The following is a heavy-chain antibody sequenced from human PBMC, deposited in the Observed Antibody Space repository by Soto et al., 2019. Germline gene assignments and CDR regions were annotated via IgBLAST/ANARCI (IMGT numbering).Heavy chain of an antibody. Sequence: QVQLVQSGAEVKKPGSSVKVSCKAAGGTFSSYAISWVRQAPGQGLEWMGGIIPIFGTANYAQKFQGRVTITADESTSTDYMELSSLRSEDTAVYYCARVGAYSSYWFDPWGQGTLVTVSS. CDR3: ARVGAYSSYWFDP. CDR1: GGTFSSYA. CDR2: IIPIFGTA. D-gene: IGHD6-6*01. J-gene: IGHJ5*02. V-gene: IGHV1-69*12.